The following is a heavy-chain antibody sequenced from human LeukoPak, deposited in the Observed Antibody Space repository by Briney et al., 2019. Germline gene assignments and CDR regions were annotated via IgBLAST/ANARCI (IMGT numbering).Heavy chain of an antibody. Sequence: SETLSLTCAVFGGSFSGYYWNWIRQPPGKGLEWIGEINHSGSTNYNPSLKSRVTISVDTSKNQFSLKLSSVTAADTAVYYCARGFGYDSSGYYYDYWGQGTLVTVSS. CDR3: ARGFGYDSSGYYYDY. J-gene: IGHJ4*02. V-gene: IGHV4-34*01. D-gene: IGHD3-22*01. CDR2: INHSGST. CDR1: GGSFSGYY.